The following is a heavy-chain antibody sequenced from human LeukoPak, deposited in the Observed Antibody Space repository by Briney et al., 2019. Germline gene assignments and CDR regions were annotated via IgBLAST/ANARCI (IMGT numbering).Heavy chain of an antibody. CDR3: AKDRMKWRVAAASIEY. CDR1: GFTFSVYN. D-gene: IGHD2-2*01. Sequence: PGGSLRLSCVTSGFTFSVYNMNWVRQAPGKGLEWVSALSGSGGNTYYADSVKGRFTISRDNSKSTLYLQMNSLRGDDTAVYYCAKDRMKWRVAAASIEYWGQGTLVTVSS. V-gene: IGHV3-23*01. J-gene: IGHJ4*02. CDR2: LSGSGGNT.